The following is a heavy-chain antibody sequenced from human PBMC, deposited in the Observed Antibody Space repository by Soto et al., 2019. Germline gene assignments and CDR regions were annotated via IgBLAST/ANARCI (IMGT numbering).Heavy chain of an antibody. CDR3: AKREVGPVGARWLDP. CDR2: ISESGGRS. CDR1: GFTFNTYA. J-gene: IGHJ5*02. Sequence: EVQLLESGGGLVQPGGSLRLSCAASGFTFNTYAMNWVRQAPGKGLEWLSAISESGGRSDYADSVQGRFTISRDNAKKILYLQMNSLRVDDTAVYYCAKREVGPVGARWLDPWGQGTLVTVSS. V-gene: IGHV3-23*01. D-gene: IGHD1-26*01.